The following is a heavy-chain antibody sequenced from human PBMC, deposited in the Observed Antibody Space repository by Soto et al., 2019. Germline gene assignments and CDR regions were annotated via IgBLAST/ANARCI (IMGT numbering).Heavy chain of an antibody. J-gene: IGHJ6*02. D-gene: IGHD2-15*01. Sequence: WASVKVSCKASGYTFTGYYMHWVRQAPGQGLEWMGWINPNSGGTNYAQKFQGWVTMTRETSISTAYMELSRLRSDDTAVYYCARGGYCSGGSCFRGYYYYGMDVWGQGTTVTVSS. CDR3: ARGGYCSGGSCFRGYYYYGMDV. CDR1: GYTFTGYY. V-gene: IGHV1-2*04. CDR2: INPNSGGT.